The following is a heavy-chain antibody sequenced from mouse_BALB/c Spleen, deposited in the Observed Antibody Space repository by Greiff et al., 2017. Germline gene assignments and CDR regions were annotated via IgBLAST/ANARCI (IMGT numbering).Heavy chain of an antibody. Sequence: QVQLQQSGAELMKPGASVKISCKATGYTFSSYWIEWVKQSPGHGLEWIGEILPGSGSTNYNEKFKGKATFTADTSSNTAYMQLSSLTSEDSAVYYCARGYGNYVAMDYWGQGTSVTVSS. CDR1: GYTFSSYW. V-gene: IGHV1-9*01. CDR3: ARGYGNYVAMDY. J-gene: IGHJ4*01. CDR2: ILPGSGST. D-gene: IGHD2-10*02.